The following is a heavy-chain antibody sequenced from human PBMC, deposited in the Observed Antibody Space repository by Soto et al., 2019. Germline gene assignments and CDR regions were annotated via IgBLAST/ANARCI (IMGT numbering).Heavy chain of an antibody. CDR2: IYYSGST. Sequence: SETLSLTCTVSGGSISSGGYYWSWIRQHPGKGLEWIGYIYYSGSTYYNPSLKSRVTISVDTSKNQFSLKLSSVTAADTAVYSCAREAKYYDIFTGWGLGGYFDYWGQGTLVTVSS. CDR1: GGSISSGGYY. V-gene: IGHV4-31*03. J-gene: IGHJ4*02. D-gene: IGHD3-9*01. CDR3: AREAKYYDIFTGWGLGGYFDY.